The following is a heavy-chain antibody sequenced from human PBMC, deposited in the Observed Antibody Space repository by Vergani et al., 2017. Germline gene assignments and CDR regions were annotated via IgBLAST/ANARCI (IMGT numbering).Heavy chain of an antibody. J-gene: IGHJ5*01. CDR1: NYSISRGYF. V-gene: IGHV4-38-2*02. CDR3: ARHGGSGNFYHLLDS. CDR2: FHHTGMT. D-gene: IGHD3-10*01. Sequence: QVQLQESGPGLVKPSETLSLTCTVSNYSISRGYFWGWIRRPPGKGLEWIASFHHTGMTYNNPSLKSRITISVDTSKILISLKLNSVTAADTALYYCARHGGSGNFYHLLDSWGQGTLVTVSS.